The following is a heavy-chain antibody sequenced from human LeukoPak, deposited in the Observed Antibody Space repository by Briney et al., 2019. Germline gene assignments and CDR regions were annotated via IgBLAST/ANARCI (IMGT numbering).Heavy chain of an antibody. D-gene: IGHD3-16*01. CDR1: GGSISSSSYY. J-gene: IGHJ6*02. Sequence: SETLSLTCAVSGGSISSSSYYWGWIRQPPGKGLEWIGSIYYSGSTYYNPSLKSRVTISVDTSKNQFSLKLSSVTAADTAVYYCARDWGWGNYYYGMDVWGQGTTVTVSS. CDR3: ARDWGWGNYYYGMDV. CDR2: IYYSGST. V-gene: IGHV4-39*07.